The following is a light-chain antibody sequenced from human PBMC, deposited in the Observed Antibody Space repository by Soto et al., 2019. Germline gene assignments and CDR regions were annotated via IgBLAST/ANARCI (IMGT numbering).Light chain of an antibody. CDR1: SSDVVNYNY. V-gene: IGLV2-14*01. CDR3: SSFTTSSTPVV. Sequence: QSALTQPASVSGSPGQSITISCTGTSSDVVNYNYVSWYQQHPGKAPKVMIYDVNHRPSGVSNRFSGSKSGNTASLTISGLQAEDEADYYCSSFTTSSTPVVFGGGTKLTVL. CDR2: DVN. J-gene: IGLJ2*01.